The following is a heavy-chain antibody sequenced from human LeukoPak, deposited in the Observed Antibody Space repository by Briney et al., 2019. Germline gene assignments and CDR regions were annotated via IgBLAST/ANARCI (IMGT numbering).Heavy chain of an antibody. D-gene: IGHD6-19*01. Sequence: GASVKVSCKASGYTFTSYYMHWVRQAPGQGLEWMGWISAYNGNTNYAKKLQGRVTMTTDTSTSTAYMELRSLRSDDTAVYYCARVEQWLVQGDVDYWGQGTLVTVSS. J-gene: IGHJ4*02. CDR3: ARVEQWLVQGDVDY. CDR2: ISAYNGNT. V-gene: IGHV1-18*04. CDR1: GYTFTSYY.